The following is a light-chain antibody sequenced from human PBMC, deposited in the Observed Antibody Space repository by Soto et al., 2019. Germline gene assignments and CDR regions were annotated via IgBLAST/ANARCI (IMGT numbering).Light chain of an antibody. J-gene: IGLJ1*01. Sequence: LAAPGVGSACPSQWMPIPFHRKSSAVGGYNYVSWYQQHPGKAPKLMIYDVSNRPSGVSNRFSGSKSGNTASLTISGLQAEDEADYYCSSYTSSSKVFGTVTKVTVL. CDR3: SSYTSSSKV. V-gene: IGLV2-14*01. CDR1: SSAVGGYNY. CDR2: DVS.